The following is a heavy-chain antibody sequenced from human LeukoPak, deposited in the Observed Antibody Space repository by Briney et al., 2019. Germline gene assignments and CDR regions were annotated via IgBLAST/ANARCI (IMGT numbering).Heavy chain of an antibody. V-gene: IGHV4-30-4*08. J-gene: IGHJ4*02. CDR3: ARGFPPIPFDY. CDR1: GGPISSGDYY. CDR2: IYYSGST. Sequence: SETLSLTCTVSGGPISSGDYYWSWIRQPPGKGLEWIGYIYYSGSTYYNPSLKSRVTISVDTSKNQFSLKLSSVTAADTAVYYCARGFPPIPFDYWGQGTLVTVSS.